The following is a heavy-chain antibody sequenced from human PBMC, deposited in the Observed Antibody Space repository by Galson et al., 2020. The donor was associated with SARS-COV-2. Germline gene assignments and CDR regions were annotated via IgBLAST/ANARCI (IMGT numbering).Heavy chain of an antibody. Sequence: GESLKISCAASGFTFDDYAMHWVRQAPGKGLEWVSLISWDGGSTYYADSVTGRFTISRDNSKNSLYLQMNSLRAEDTALYYCAKDILPATYYYGMDVWGQGTTVTVSS. J-gene: IGHJ6*02. CDR1: GFTFDDYA. V-gene: IGHV3-43D*03. CDR2: ISWDGGST. CDR3: AKDILPATYYYGMDV.